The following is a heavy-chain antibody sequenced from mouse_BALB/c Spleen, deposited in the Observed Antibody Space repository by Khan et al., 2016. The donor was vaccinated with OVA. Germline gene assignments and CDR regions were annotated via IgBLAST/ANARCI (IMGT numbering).Heavy chain of an antibody. CDR2: INPNNGGT. V-gene: IGHV1-22*01. D-gene: IGHD1-2*01. J-gene: IGHJ1*01. CDR3: SRRDDYAYDRFFDV. Sequence: EVQLQQSGPELVKPGSSVKISCKTSGYTFTEYTIHWVKQSHGKSLEWVGRINPNNGGTRYNQKFKGKSTLTVAKSSSTAYMELRSLTSEVSAVYYWSRRDDYAYDRFFDVWGAGTTVTVSS. CDR1: GYTFTEYT.